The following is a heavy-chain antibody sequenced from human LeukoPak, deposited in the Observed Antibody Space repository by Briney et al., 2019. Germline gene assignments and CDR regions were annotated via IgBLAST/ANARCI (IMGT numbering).Heavy chain of an antibody. J-gene: IGHJ6*04. CDR2: ISWDGGST. CDR3: AKDKEYSGFGPILSGYYYGMDV. V-gene: IGHV3-43D*04. CDR1: GYTFDDYA. Sequence: GGSLRLSCAASGYTFDDYAMHWVRQAPGKGLEWVSLISWDGGSTYYADSVKGRFTISRDNSRHTLYLQMNSLGAEDTALYYCAKDKEYSGFGPILSGYYYGMDVWGKGTTVTVSS. D-gene: IGHD5-12*01.